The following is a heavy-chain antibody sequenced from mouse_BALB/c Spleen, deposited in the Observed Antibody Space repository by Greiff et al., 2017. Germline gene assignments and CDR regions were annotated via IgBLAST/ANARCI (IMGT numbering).Heavy chain of an antibody. Sequence: EVKLVESGGGLVQPGGSLKLSCAASGFTFSSYTMSWVRQTPEKRLEWVAYISNGGGSTYYPDTVKGRFTISRDNAKNTLYLQMSSLKSEDTAMYYCARRPYGSSYGFAYWGQGTLVTVSA. CDR2: ISNGGGST. CDR1: GFTFSSYT. D-gene: IGHD1-1*01. CDR3: ARRPYGSSYGFAY. J-gene: IGHJ3*01. V-gene: IGHV5-12-2*01.